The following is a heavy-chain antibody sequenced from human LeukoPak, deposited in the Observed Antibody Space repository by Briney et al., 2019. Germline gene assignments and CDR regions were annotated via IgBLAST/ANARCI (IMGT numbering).Heavy chain of an antibody. CDR1: GYSISSGFY. J-gene: IGHJ4*02. CDR2: VYHGGSS. D-gene: IGHD6-6*01. CDR3: ARRVGSSDCFDY. Sequence: SETLSLTCTVSGYSISSGFYWGWIRQPPGKGLEWIGNVYHGGSSYYNPSLKSRVTISVDTSKNQFSLNLYSVTAADTAVYYCARRVGSSDCFDYWGQGTLLTVSS. V-gene: IGHV4-38-2*02.